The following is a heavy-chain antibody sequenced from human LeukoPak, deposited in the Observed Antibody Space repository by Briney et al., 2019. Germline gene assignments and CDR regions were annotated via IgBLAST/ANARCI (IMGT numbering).Heavy chain of an antibody. V-gene: IGHV3-21*01. CDR2: ISSSSSYI. Sequence: GGSLRLSCAASGFTFSTYSMNWVRQAPGKGQEWVSSISSSSSYIYYADSVKGRFTISRDNAKNSLYLQMNSLRAEDTAVYYCARDREYYDLLTGYYSPYYYGMDVWGQGTTVNVSS. D-gene: IGHD3-9*01. J-gene: IGHJ6*02. CDR3: ARDREYYDLLTGYYSPYYYGMDV. CDR1: GFTFSTYS.